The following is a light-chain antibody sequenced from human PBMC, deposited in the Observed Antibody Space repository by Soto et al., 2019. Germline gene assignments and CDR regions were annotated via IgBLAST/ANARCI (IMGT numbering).Light chain of an antibody. Sequence: EVVFTPSPVTLSLSPGERAPPSCRASQSFRGLLAWYQQKPGQAPRLLIYDAYNRATGIPPRFSGSGSGTDFTLTISSLEPEDSAVYYCQQRHMWPITFGQGTRLEIK. CDR2: DAY. CDR3: QQRHMWPIT. J-gene: IGKJ5*01. V-gene: IGKV3-11*01. CDR1: QSFRGL.